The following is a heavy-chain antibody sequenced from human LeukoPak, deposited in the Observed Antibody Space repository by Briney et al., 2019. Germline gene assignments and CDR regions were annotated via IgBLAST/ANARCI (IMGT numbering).Heavy chain of an antibody. Sequence: PSETLSLTCTVSGYTISSGYYWGWIRQAPGKGPEWIGTIFHFGNIYNNPSLESRVILSVDTSKNQFSLKLNSVTAADTAVYYCARDLSHQLGYFDKWGQGILVIVSS. CDR3: ARDLSHQLGYFDK. D-gene: IGHD1-1*01. CDR1: GYTISSGYY. CDR2: IFHFGNI. V-gene: IGHV4-38-2*02. J-gene: IGHJ4*02.